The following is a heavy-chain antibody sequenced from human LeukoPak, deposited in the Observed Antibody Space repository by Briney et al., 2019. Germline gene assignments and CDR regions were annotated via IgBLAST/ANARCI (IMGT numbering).Heavy chain of an antibody. V-gene: IGHV1-69*06. CDR1: GGTFSSYA. CDR3: ARGYGSGHGYSAFDI. Sequence: SVKVSCTASGGTFSSYAISWVRQAPGQGLEWMGGIIPIFGTANYAQKFQGRVTITADKSTSTAYMELSSLRPEDTAVYYCARGYGSGHGYSAFDIWGQGTMVTVSS. CDR2: IIPIFGTA. J-gene: IGHJ3*02. D-gene: IGHD3-10*01.